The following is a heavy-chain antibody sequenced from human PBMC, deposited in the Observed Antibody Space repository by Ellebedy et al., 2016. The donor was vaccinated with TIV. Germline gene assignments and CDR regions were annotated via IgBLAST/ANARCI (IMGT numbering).Heavy chain of an antibody. D-gene: IGHD3-10*01. V-gene: IGHV3-66*01. CDR2: ISTGLST. CDR3: AKDLVVAYGSGSYYNGAYFDY. Sequence: GGSLRLSCAASGFTFSSYWMSWVRQAPGKGLEWVSVISTGLSTYYADSVKGRFTVSRDDSKNMLHLQMHSLRAEDTAVYYCAKDLVVAYGSGSYYNGAYFDYWGQGTLVSVSA. CDR1: GFTFSSYW. J-gene: IGHJ4*02.